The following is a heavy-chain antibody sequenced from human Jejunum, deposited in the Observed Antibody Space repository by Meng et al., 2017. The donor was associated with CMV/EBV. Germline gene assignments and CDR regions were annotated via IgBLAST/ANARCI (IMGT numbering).Heavy chain of an antibody. J-gene: IGHJ6*02. Sequence: FSSCAMTWVRQAPGKGLEWLSVISRSGGDTYYADSVKGRFTISRDNSKNTLYLQMDSLRAEDTAVYYCAKESGEYQMLSYYGLDVWGQGTTVTVSS. D-gene: IGHD2-2*01. CDR2: ISRSGGDT. V-gene: IGHV3-23*01. CDR1: FSSCA. CDR3: AKESGEYQMLSYYGLDV.